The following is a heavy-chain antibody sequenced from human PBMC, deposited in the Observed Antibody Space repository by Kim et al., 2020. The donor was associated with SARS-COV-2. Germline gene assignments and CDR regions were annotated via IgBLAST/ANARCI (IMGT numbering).Heavy chain of an antibody. CDR1: GGSFSGYS. J-gene: IGHJ6*02. D-gene: IGHD3-10*01. Sequence: SETLSLTCAVYGGSFSGYSWNWIRQAPGKGLEWIGDIDYSGNTNHSPSLKSRVTISVDTSKNQFSLRLSSVTAADTAVYYCARNRRVWGVVRPATATRRERKGYSYYGMDVWGQGTTVTVSS. V-gene: IGHV4-34*01. CDR2: IDYSGNT. CDR3: ARNRRVWGVVRPATATRRERKGYSYYGMDV.